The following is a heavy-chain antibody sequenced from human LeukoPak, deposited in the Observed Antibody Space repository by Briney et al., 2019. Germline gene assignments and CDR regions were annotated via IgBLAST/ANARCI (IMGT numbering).Heavy chain of an antibody. V-gene: IGHV4-38-2*02. CDR1: GYSISSGYY. Sequence: PSETLSLTCTVSGYSISSGYYWGWIRQPPGEGLEWVGSTYHSGNTYYNPSLKSRVTISVDTSKNQFSLKLRSVTAADTAVYYCARDKSGSFGYWGQGTLVTVSS. J-gene: IGHJ4*02. D-gene: IGHD1-26*01. CDR2: TYHSGNT. CDR3: ARDKSGSFGY.